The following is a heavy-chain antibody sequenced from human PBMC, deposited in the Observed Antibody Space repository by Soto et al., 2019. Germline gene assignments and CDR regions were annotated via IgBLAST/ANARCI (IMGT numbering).Heavy chain of an antibody. CDR2: IYPGDSDT. V-gene: IGHV5-51*01. Sequence: GESLKISCKGSGYSFTSYWIGWVRQMPGKGLEWMGIIYPGDSDTRYSPSFQGQVTISADKSISTAYLQWSSLKASDTAMYYCARLGDTAMVIGHSRHSYYYYYMDVWGKGTTVTVSS. D-gene: IGHD5-18*01. J-gene: IGHJ6*03. CDR1: GYSFTSYW. CDR3: ARLGDTAMVIGHSRHSYYYYYMDV.